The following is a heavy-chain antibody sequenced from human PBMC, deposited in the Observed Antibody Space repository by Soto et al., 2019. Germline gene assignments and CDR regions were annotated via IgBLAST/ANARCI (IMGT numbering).Heavy chain of an antibody. CDR2: IYCSAST. V-gene: IGHV4-39*01. CDR3: ARRGSRMSGSSSGQYTVFDY. J-gene: IGHJ4*02. Sequence: QLQLQESGPGLVKPSETLSLTCTVSGGSISSNSYYWGWIRQPPGKGLEWIGNIYCSASTYYNPSLKSRVTISVDASKNQFSLKLSSVTAADTAVYYCARRGSRMSGSSSGQYTVFDYWGQGTLVTVSS. CDR1: GGSISSNSYY. D-gene: IGHD6-25*01.